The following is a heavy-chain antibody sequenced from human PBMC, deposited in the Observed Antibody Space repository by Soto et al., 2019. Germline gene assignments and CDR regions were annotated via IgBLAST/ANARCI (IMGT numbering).Heavy chain of an antibody. CDR3: ARDKSATIPRYYFDY. CDR1: GYTFTGYY. D-gene: IGHD3-10*01. CDR2: INPNSGGT. Sequence: GASVKVSCKASGYTFTGYYMHWVRQAPGQGLEWMGWINPNSGGTNYAQKFQGWVTMTRDTSISTAYMELSRLRSDDTAVYYCARDKSATIPRYYFDYWGQGTLVTVLL. J-gene: IGHJ4*02. V-gene: IGHV1-2*04.